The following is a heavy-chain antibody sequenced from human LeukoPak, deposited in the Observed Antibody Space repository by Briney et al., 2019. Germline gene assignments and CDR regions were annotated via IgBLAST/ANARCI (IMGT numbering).Heavy chain of an antibody. D-gene: IGHD1-26*01. V-gene: IGHV5-51*01. J-gene: IGHJ4*02. CDR1: GSLFTTFW. Sequence: LGGPLKFSGQCSGSLFTTFWIGGVRRLPGKGLGGMGIIYPGDSDTTYSPSFQGQVTIPADKSISTAYLQWSSLKASDTAMYYCARRVGATHPFDYWGQGARVTGSS. CDR2: IYPGDSDT. CDR3: ARRVGATHPFDY.